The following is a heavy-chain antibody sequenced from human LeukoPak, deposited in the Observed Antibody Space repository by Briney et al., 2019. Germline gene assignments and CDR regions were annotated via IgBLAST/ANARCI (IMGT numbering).Heavy chain of an antibody. CDR1: GYTFTSYD. Sequence: ASVKVSCKASGYTFTSYDINWVRQATGQGLEWMGWMNPNSGNTGYAQKFQGRVTMTRDMSTSTVYMELSSLRSEDTAVYYCARGNKAAAAGDSHNWFDPWGQGTLVTVSS. CDR3: ARGNKAAAAGDSHNWFDP. D-gene: IGHD6-13*01. V-gene: IGHV1-8*01. CDR2: MNPNSGNT. J-gene: IGHJ5*02.